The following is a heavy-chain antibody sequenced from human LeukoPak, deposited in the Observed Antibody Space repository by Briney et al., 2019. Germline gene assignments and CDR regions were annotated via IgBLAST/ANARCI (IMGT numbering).Heavy chain of an antibody. Sequence: GESLKISCKGSEYSFTTYWIGWLRHMPGKGLEYMGIINPGKSDTRYSPSFQGQVTISADKSINTAYLQWGSLRASDTAIYYCARLLGLKVVIPDDEAFDIWGQGTMVTVSS. CDR2: INPGKSDT. V-gene: IGHV5-51*01. CDR3: ARLLGLKVVIPDDEAFDI. J-gene: IGHJ3*02. D-gene: IGHD2-2*01. CDR1: EYSFTTYW.